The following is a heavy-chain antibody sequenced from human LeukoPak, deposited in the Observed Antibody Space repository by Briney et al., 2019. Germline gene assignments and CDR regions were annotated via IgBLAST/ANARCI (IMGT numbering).Heavy chain of an antibody. V-gene: IGHV4-39*01. D-gene: IGHD3-10*01. J-gene: IGHJ4*02. CDR2: IYYSGST. Sequence: SQTLSLTSTVSGGSISSSSYYWGWIRQPPGKGLEWIGSIYYSGSTYYNPSLKSRVTISVDTSKNQFSLKLSSVTAADTAVYYCASETKIWFGEGGLDYWGQGTLVTVSS. CDR3: ASETKIWFGEGGLDY. CDR1: GGSISSSSYY.